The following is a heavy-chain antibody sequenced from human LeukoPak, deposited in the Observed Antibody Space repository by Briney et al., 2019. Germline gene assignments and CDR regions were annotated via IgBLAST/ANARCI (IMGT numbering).Heavy chain of an antibody. CDR3: ARDQGGYGSFDN. D-gene: IGHD5-12*01. V-gene: IGHV4-31*11. Sequence: PSETLSLTCAVSGYSISSGYYWGCIRQHPGKGPEWIGNIHYSGGTYGNPSLKSRATMSVDTSKNQFSLRLTSVTAADTAVYYCARDQGGYGSFDNWGQGTLVTVSS. CDR1: GYSISSGYY. CDR2: IHYSGGT. J-gene: IGHJ4*02.